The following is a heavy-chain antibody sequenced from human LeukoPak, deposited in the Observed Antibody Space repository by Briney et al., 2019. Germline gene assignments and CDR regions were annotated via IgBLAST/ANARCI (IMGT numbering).Heavy chain of an antibody. D-gene: IGHD1-1*01. CDR3: AKSLFTSATGTGRAFHI. CDR2: ISASGDVT. Sequence: GGSLRLSCAASRFSFSTYPMGWVRQAPGKGLEWVSGISASGDVTFHADPVNGRFTISRDNSKNTLYLQMTSLRAEDTAEYYCAKSLFTSATGTGRAFHIWGQGTMVTVSS. CDR1: RFSFSTYP. J-gene: IGHJ3*02. V-gene: IGHV3-23*01.